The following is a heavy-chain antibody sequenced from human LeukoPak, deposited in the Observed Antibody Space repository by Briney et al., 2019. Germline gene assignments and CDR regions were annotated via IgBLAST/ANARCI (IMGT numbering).Heavy chain of an antibody. J-gene: IGHJ6*03. CDR3: ARVVGLTGYSSSWYSGYYYYMDV. CDR2: IIPTFGTT. CDR1: GGTFSSYA. V-gene: IGHV1-69*06. Sequence: SVKVSCKASGGTFSSYAISWVRQAPGQGLEWMGGIIPTFGTTNYAQKFQDRVTITADKSTSTAYMELSSLRSEDTAVYYCARVVGLTGYSSSWYSGYYYYMDVWGKGTTVTVSS. D-gene: IGHD6-13*01.